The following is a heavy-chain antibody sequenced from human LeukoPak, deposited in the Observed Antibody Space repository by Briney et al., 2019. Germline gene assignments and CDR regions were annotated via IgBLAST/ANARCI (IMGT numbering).Heavy chain of an antibody. V-gene: IGHV4-34*01. CDR3: ARHRSRVVILAAGNVGGRFDP. D-gene: IGHD2-15*01. J-gene: IGHJ5*02. Sequence: PSETLSLTCAVYGGSFSGYYWNWIRQPPGKGLEWIGEINHSGTTNYNPSLKSRVTISVDTSKNQFSLKLSSVTAADTAAYYCARHRSRVVILAAGNVGGRFDPWGQGTLVTVSP. CDR1: GGSFSGYY. CDR2: INHSGTT.